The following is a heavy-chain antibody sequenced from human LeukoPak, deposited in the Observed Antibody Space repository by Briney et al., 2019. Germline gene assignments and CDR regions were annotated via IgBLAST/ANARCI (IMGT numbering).Heavy chain of an antibody. V-gene: IGHV3-48*01. J-gene: IGHJ4*02. Sequence: GGSLRLSCAASGFTFSDYYMNWVRQAPGKGLEWISYISSSSTTIYYADSVKGRFTISRDNAKNSLYLQMNSLRAEDTAVYYCPLELGEGFDYWGQGTLVTVSS. CDR3: PLELGEGFDY. D-gene: IGHD1-7*01. CDR2: ISSSSTTI. CDR1: GFTFSDYY.